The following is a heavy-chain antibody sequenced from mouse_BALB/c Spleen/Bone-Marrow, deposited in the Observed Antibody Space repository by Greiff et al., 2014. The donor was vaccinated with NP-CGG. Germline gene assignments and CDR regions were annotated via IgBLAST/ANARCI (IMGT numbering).Heavy chain of an antibody. Sequence: VKLQESGPGLVAPSQSLSITCTVSGFSLTDYGVSWIRQPPGKGLEWLGVMWGGGITYYNSTLKSRLSISKDNSKSQVFLKMNSLQTDDTAMYYCAKHDTTVVVDYWGQGTTLTVSS. CDR1: GFSLTDYG. V-gene: IGHV2-6-5*01. CDR2: MWGGGIT. D-gene: IGHD1-1*01. CDR3: AKHDTTVVVDY. J-gene: IGHJ2*01.